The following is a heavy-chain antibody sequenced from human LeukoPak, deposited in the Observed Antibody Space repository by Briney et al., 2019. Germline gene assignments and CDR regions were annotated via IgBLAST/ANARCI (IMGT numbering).Heavy chain of an antibody. V-gene: IGHV1-69*04. D-gene: IGHD2-2*01. Sequence: SVEVSCKGSGYTFTGHNIHWVRQAPGQGLEWMGRIIPILGIANYAQKFQGRVTITADKSTSTAYMELSSLRSEDTAVYYCARDCSSTSCFVTHAYWGQGTLVTVSS. CDR2: IIPILGIA. CDR1: GYTFTGHN. J-gene: IGHJ4*02. CDR3: ARDCSSTSCFVTHAY.